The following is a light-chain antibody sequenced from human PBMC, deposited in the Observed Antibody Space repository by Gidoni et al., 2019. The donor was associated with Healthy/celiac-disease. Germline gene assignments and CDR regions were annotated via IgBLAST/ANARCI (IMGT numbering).Light chain of an antibody. J-gene: IGKJ5*01. CDR1: QDISNN. Sequence: DIQMTQSPSSLSASVGDRVTITCQASQDISNNLNWYQQKPGKAPKLLIYDASNLETGVPSRFSGSGSGTDFTFTISSLQPEDIATYYCQQYDNLLSITFGQGTRLEIK. CDR2: DAS. V-gene: IGKV1-33*01. CDR3: QQYDNLLSIT.